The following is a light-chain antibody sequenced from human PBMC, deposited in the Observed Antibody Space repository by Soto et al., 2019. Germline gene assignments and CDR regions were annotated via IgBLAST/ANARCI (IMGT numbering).Light chain of an antibody. J-gene: IGLJ1*01. CDR2: DVS. CDR3: GSYSSSSTLYV. CDR1: SSDVGGSNY. Sequence: QSALTQPASVSGSPGQSITISCTGASSDVGGSNYVSWYQQHPGKAPKLMIYDVSNRPAGVSNRFSGSKSGHTAYLTISGLQAEDEADYYCGSYSSSSTLYVFGTGTKVTVL. V-gene: IGLV2-14*03.